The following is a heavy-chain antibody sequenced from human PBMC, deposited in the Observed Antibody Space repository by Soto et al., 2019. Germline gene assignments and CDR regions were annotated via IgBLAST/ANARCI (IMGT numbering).Heavy chain of an antibody. CDR2: IYYSGST. V-gene: IGHV4-31*03. Sequence: SETLSLTCTVFGGSISSGGYYWSWIRQHPGKGLEWIGYIYYSGSTYYNPSLKSRVTISVDTSKNQFSLKLSSVTAADTAVYYCARERGATTYNYYGMDVWGQGTTVTVSS. D-gene: IGHD5-12*01. J-gene: IGHJ6*02. CDR3: ARERGATTYNYYGMDV. CDR1: GGSISSGGYY.